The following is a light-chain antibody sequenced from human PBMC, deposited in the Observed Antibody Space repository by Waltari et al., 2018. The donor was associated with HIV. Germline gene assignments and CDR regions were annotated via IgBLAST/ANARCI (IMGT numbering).Light chain of an antibody. CDR2: EVY. V-gene: IGLV2-14*01. CDR1: TSDISDFNF. CDR3: SSYSARGFVV. J-gene: IGLJ3*02. Sequence: HSALTQPASVSGSPGQSITISCTAPTSDISDFNFFSWSQQSPGRAPKLIIFEVYSRPSGISDRFSGSKSGVTASLTISALRAEDEADYFCSSYSARGFVVFGGGTKVTVL.